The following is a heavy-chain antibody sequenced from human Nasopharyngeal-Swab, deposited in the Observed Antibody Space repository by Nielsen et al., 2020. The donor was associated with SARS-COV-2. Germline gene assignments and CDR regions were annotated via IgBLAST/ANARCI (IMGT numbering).Heavy chain of an antibody. D-gene: IGHD3-22*01. J-gene: IGHJ4*02. Sequence: SVKVSCKASGGTFSSYAISWVRQAPGQGLEWMGGIIPIFGTANYAQKFQGRVTITADESTSTAYIELSSLRSEDTAVYYCAREERLLRRYGFDYWGQGTLVTVSS. CDR3: AREERLLRRYGFDY. CDR1: GGTFSSYA. V-gene: IGHV1-69*13. CDR2: IIPIFGTA.